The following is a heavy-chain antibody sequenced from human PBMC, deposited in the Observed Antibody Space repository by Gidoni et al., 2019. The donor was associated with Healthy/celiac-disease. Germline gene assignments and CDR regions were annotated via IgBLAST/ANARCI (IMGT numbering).Heavy chain of an antibody. CDR2: ISGSGGST. V-gene: IGHV3-23*01. CDR1: GFTFSSYA. Sequence: EVQLLESGGGLVQPGGSLRLSCSASGFTFSSYAMSWVRQAPGKGLEWVSAISGSGGSTYYADSGKGRFTISRDNSKNTLYLQMNSLRAEDTAVYYCAKGEPIAVAGNWFDPWGQGTLVTVSS. D-gene: IGHD6-19*01. CDR3: AKGEPIAVAGNWFDP. J-gene: IGHJ5*02.